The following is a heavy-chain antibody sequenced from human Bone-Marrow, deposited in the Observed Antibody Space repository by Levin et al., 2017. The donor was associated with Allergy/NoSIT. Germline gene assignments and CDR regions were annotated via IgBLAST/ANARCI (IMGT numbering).Heavy chain of an antibody. CDR2: ISYDGSNK. CDR1: GFTFSSYG. CDR3: AKGDLGFGGHPGYY. V-gene: IGHV3-30*18. D-gene: IGHD3-10*01. J-gene: IGHJ4*02. Sequence: GGSLRLSCAASGFTFSSYGMHWVRQAPGKGLEWVAVISYDGSNKYYADSVKGRFTISRDNSKNTLYLQMNSLRAEDTAVYYCAKGDLGFGGHPGYYWGQGTLVTVSS.